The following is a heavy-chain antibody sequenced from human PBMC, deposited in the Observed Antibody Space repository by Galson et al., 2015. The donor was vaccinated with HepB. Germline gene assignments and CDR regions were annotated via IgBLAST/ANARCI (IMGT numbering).Heavy chain of an antibody. CDR1: GYTFTSYD. D-gene: IGHD6-6*01. Sequence: SVKVSCKASGYTFTSYDINWVRQATGQGLEWMGWMNPNSGNTGYAQKFQGRVTMTRNTSISTAYMELSSLRSEDTAVYYCARVRGKYSRTYNWFDPWGQGTLVTVSS. V-gene: IGHV1-8*01. CDR3: ARVRGKYSRTYNWFDP. J-gene: IGHJ5*02. CDR2: MNPNSGNT.